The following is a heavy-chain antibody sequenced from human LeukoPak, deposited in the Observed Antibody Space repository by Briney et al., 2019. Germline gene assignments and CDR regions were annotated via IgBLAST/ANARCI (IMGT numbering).Heavy chain of an antibody. CDR2: IYSSGST. CDR3: ARGSIAASGAKWFDP. V-gene: IGHV4-61*02. CDR1: GPSISGGSYD. Sequence: SQTLSLTCSVAGPSISGGSYDWSWIRQPAGKGLEGVARIYSSGSTNYNPSLKSRVTMSVDTSKSPFSLKVRSVIAADTAVYYCARGSIAASGAKWFDPWGQGTLVTVSS. D-gene: IGHD6-13*01. J-gene: IGHJ5*02.